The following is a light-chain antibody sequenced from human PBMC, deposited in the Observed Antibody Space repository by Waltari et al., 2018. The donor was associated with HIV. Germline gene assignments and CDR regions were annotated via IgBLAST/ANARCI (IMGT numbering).Light chain of an antibody. CDR3: QSADGSGTWV. J-gene: IGLJ3*02. Sequence: SSELLQPPSVSVSPGQTARITCSGDALANQHVYWYQQKQGQAPVVVIYKDTGRPSGIPERFSGSSSGTIVTLCISGVQAEDEADYYCQSADGSGTWVFGGGTKLTVL. CDR2: KDT. V-gene: IGLV3-25*03. CDR1: ALANQH.